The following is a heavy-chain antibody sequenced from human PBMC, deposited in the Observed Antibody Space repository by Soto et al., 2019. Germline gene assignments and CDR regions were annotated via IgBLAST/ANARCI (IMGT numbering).Heavy chain of an antibody. J-gene: IGHJ4*02. CDR2: ISTYNGNA. CDR1: GYTFTSYG. V-gene: IGHV1-18*04. Sequence: SVKVSCKTAGYTFTSYGISWVRQAPGQGLEWMGWISTYNGNANYAQKFQGRATMTTDTSTTTAYMELRSLKSDDTAVYYCARLIFLEWSDDYWGQGTLVTVSS. CDR3: ARLIFLEWSDDY. D-gene: IGHD3-3*01.